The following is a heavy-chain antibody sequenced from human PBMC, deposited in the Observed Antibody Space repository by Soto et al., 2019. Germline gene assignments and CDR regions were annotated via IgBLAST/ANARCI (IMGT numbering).Heavy chain of an antibody. Sequence: SETLSLTCTVSGGSISSYYWSWIRQPPGKGLEWIGYIYYSGSTNYNPTLKSRVTISVDTSKNQFSLKLSSVTAADTAVYYCARERSGWYRNYYYYYMDVWGKGTTVTVSS. CDR3: ARERSGWYRNYYYYYMDV. D-gene: IGHD6-19*01. V-gene: IGHV4-59*01. CDR2: IYYSGST. CDR1: GGSISSYY. J-gene: IGHJ6*03.